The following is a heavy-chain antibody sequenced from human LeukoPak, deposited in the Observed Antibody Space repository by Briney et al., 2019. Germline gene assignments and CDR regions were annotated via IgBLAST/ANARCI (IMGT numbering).Heavy chain of an antibody. J-gene: IGHJ4*02. CDR1: GYTFTSYG. CDR2: ISPYNGVT. V-gene: IGHV1-18*01. D-gene: IGHD1-1*01. Sequence: ASVKVSCKTSGYTFTSYGITWVRQAPGEGLEWMAWISPYNGVTHYAQNLQGRVSVITDTSTTTAYLEMKSLRSDDTAVYYCARVRRSTRHIDYWGQGSLVTVSS. CDR3: ARVRRSTRHIDY.